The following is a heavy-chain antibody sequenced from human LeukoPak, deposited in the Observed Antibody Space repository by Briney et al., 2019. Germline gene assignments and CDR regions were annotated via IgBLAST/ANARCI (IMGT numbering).Heavy chain of an antibody. CDR1: GDSISRSSNY. J-gene: IGHJ4*02. V-gene: IGHV4-39*01. D-gene: IGHD1-26*01. Sequence: SETLSLTCSVSGDSISRSSNYWGWIRQPPGKGLEWIASIDFNGNAEYIPSLKSRVTISIDSSKNQFSLNLNSVTAADTALYSCARHYLGGNYPDYFNHWGQGTLVTVSS. CDR2: IDFNGNA. CDR3: ARHYLGGNYPDYFNH.